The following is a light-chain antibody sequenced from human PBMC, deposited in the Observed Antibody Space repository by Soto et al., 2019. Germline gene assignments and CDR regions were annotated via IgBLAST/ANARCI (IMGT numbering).Light chain of an antibody. J-gene: IGLJ7*01. CDR2: LNSDGSH. CDR1: SGHSNYA. CDR3: QTWGTGIHV. Sequence: QAVLTQSPSASASLGASVKLTCTLSSGHSNYAIAWHQQQPDKGPRYLMKLNSDGSHSKGDGIPDRFSGSSSGAERYLTISSLQSEDEADYYCQTWGTGIHVFGGGTQLTVL. V-gene: IGLV4-69*01.